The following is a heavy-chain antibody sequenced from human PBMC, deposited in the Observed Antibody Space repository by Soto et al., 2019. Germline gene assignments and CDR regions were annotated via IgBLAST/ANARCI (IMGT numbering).Heavy chain of an antibody. CDR2: FIPMLGIA. J-gene: IGHJ4*02. CDR1: GDSFSRST. Sequence: QVQLVQSGAEVKRPGSSVKVSCKASGDSFSRSTFSWVRQAPGQGLEWMGRFIPMLGIANYAQTFQGRVTITADKSTSTAYMDLSSLRSEDTAVYYCASLYDDTSGNVDYLGQGTLVTVSS. CDR3: ASLYDDTSGNVDY. D-gene: IGHD3-22*01. V-gene: IGHV1-69*02.